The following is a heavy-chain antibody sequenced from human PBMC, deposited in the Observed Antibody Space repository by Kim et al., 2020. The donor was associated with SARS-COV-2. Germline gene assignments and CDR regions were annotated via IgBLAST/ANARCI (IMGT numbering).Heavy chain of an antibody. Sequence: GGSLRLSCAASGFTFSSYAMHWVRQAPGKGLEWVAVISYDGSNKYYADSVKGRFTISRDNSKNTLYLQMNSLRAEDTAVYYCARDDLRGYRGYDWGGNWFDPWGQGTLVTVSS. CDR1: GFTFSSYA. V-gene: IGHV3-30*04. CDR3: ARDDLRGYRGYDWGGNWFDP. J-gene: IGHJ5*02. CDR2: ISYDGSNK. D-gene: IGHD5-12*01.